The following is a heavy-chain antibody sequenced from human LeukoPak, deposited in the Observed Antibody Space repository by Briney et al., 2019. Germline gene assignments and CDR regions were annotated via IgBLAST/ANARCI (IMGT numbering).Heavy chain of an antibody. J-gene: IGHJ4*02. CDR3: AKRGIVIRAVIIIGFHKEAYYFDY. CDR2: ISERGGST. Sequence: GGSLRLSCVVSGITLSNYGMSWVRQAPGKGLEWVSGISERGGSTNYADSVKGRFIISRDTSKNTVYLQMNSLRVEDTAVYFCAKRGIVIRAVIIIGFHKEAYYFDYWGQGIVVTVSS. V-gene: IGHV3-23*01. D-gene: IGHD3-10*01. CDR1: GITLSNYG.